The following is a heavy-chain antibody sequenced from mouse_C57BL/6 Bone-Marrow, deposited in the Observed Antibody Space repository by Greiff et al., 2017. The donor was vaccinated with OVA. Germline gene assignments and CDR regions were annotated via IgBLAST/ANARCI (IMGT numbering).Heavy chain of an antibody. CDR2: INPNNGGT. J-gene: IGHJ2*01. Sequence: VQLQQSGPELVKPGASVKIPCKASGYTFTDYNMDWVKQSHGKSLEWIGDINPNNGGTIYNQKFKGKATLTVDKSSSTAYMELRSLTSEDTAVYYCARSGYDYDGGGLDYWGQGTTLTVSS. V-gene: IGHV1-18*01. D-gene: IGHD2-4*01. CDR1: GYTFTDYN. CDR3: ARSGYDYDGGGLDY.